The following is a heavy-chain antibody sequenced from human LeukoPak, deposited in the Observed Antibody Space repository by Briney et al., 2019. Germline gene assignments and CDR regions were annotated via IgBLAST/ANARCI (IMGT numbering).Heavy chain of an antibody. CDR2: INTNTGNP. CDR1: GYTFTSYA. V-gene: IGHV7-4-1*02. D-gene: IGHD6-13*01. J-gene: IGHJ4*02. Sequence: ASVKVSCKASGYTFTSYAMNWVRQAPGQGLEWMGWINTNTGNPTYAQGFTGRSVFSLDTSVSTAYLQISSLKAEDTAVYYCARVQPPSSWSILFDYWGQGTLVTVSS. CDR3: ARVQPPSSWSILFDY.